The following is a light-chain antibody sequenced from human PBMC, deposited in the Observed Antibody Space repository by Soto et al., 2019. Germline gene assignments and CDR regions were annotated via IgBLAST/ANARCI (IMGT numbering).Light chain of an antibody. J-gene: IGKJ3*01. Sequence: DIPMTQSPSSLSASVGDRVTITCQASQDVRKYLSWYQQKARKAPKLLIYDASNLETGVPSRFSGSGSGTDFTFTISSLQPEDIATYYCQQRHNLPHTFGPGTKLDIK. CDR1: QDVRKY. CDR3: QQRHNLPHT. V-gene: IGKV1-33*01. CDR2: DAS.